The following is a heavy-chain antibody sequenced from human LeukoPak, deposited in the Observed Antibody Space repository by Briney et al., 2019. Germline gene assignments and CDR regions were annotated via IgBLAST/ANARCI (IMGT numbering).Heavy chain of an antibody. J-gene: IGHJ3*02. CDR3: ARGSYNYGDSSGYYYGDAFDI. D-gene: IGHD3-22*01. CDR2: MNPNSGST. V-gene: IGHV1-8*02. Sequence: ASVKVSCKASGYTFTSYDIHWVRQAPGQGLEWMGWMNPNSGSTGYAQKFQGRVTMTRNTSISTAYMELSRLRSDDKAVYYCARGSYNYGDSSGYYYGDAFDIWGQGTMVSVSS. CDR1: GYTFTSYD.